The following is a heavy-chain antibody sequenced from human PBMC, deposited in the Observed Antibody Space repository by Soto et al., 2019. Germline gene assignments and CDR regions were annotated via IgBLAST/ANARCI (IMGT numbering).Heavy chain of an antibody. J-gene: IGHJ4*02. Sequence: QVQVVESGGGVVQPGRSLRLSCAASGFTFSRYAIHWVRQAPGKGLEWVAVISRDGSNKYYVDSVKGRCTISRDNSKNTLYWQMNTLRDEDTAVYYCARSRNIAVAASFDFWGQGTLVTVSP. CDR2: ISRDGSNK. CDR1: GFTFSRYA. D-gene: IGHD2-21*01. CDR3: ARSRNIAVAASFDF. V-gene: IGHV3-30*04.